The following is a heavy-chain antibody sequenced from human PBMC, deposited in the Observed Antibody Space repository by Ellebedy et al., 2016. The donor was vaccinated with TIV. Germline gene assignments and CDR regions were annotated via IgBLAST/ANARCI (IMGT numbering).Heavy chain of an antibody. D-gene: IGHD3-16*02. CDR3: ARDPGRPTYYDYIWGSYRADGFDY. J-gene: IGHJ4*02. Sequence: ASVKVSXXASGYTFTSYGISWVRQAPGQGLEWMGWISAYNGNTNYAQKLQGRVTITADKSTSTAYMELSSLRSEDTAVYYCARDPGRPTYYDYIWGSYRADGFDYWGQGTLVTVSS. CDR2: ISAYNGNT. CDR1: GYTFTSYG. V-gene: IGHV1-18*01.